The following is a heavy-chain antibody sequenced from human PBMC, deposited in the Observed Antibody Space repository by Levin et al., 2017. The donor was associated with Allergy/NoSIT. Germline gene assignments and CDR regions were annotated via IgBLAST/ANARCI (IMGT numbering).Heavy chain of an antibody. Sequence: ASVKVSCKASGYTFTSYDINWVRQATGQGLEWMGWMNPNSGNTGYAQKFQGRVTMTRNTSISTAYMELSSLRSEDTAVYYCARASGIAAACGYWGQGTLVTVSS. CDR3: ARASGIAAACGY. J-gene: IGHJ4*02. D-gene: IGHD6-13*01. V-gene: IGHV1-8*01. CDR2: MNPNSGNT. CDR1: GYTFTSYD.